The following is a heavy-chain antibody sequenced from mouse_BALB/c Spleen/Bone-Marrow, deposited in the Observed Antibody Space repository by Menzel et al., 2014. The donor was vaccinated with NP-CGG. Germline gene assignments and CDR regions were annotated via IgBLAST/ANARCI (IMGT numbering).Heavy chain of an antibody. J-gene: IGHJ4*01. V-gene: IGHV2-9*02. CDR3: ERTYFYGMYY. CDR2: IWAGGGT. Sequence: VQGVESGPGLVAPSQSLSITCTVSGFSLSSYGVHWVRQPPGKGLEWLGVIWAGGGTNYNSALMSRLSISKDNSKTQDLLKINSLQTDDTAMYYCERTYFYGMYYWGQGTSDTVSP. D-gene: IGHD1-1*01. CDR1: GFSLSSYG.